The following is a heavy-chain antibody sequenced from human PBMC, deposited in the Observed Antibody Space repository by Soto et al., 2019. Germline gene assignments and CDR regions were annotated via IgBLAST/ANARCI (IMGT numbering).Heavy chain of an antibody. D-gene: IGHD3-10*01. CDR2: INPMSGST. Sequence: ASVKVSCKASGYTFTNYYIHWVRQAPGQGLEWMAIINPMSGSTNYAQNFQGRVTLTMDTSTTTVYMDLSSLRFEDTAVYYCARGDSFESGCNYWGPGTLVTVSS. J-gene: IGHJ4*02. V-gene: IGHV1-46*01. CDR3: ARGDSFESGCNY. CDR1: GYTFTNYY.